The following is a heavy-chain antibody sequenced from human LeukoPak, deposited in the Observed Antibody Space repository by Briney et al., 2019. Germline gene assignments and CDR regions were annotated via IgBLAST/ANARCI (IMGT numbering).Heavy chain of an antibody. D-gene: IGHD2-15*01. J-gene: IGHJ5*02. V-gene: IGHV3-23*01. CDR1: GFTFSNYA. CDR2: IWGTDDKT. CDR3: AKTQGYYDA. Sequence: GGSLRLSCVASGFTFSNYAMSWVRQAPGKGLELVSGIWGTDDKTVYGDAVKGRFTIFRDNSKNTLYLQMNSLRADDTAVYYCAKTQGYYDAWGQGALVTVSS.